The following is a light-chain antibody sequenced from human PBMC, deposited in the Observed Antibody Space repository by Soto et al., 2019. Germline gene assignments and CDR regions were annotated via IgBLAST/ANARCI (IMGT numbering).Light chain of an antibody. V-gene: IGKV3-15*01. CDR3: QQHNDWPT. J-gene: IGKJ5*01. CDR1: PTVDSKY. CDR2: AAS. Sequence: IVMTHSPVALSLPQAKRSTLSSRASPTVDSKYFSWYQQKPGQAPRLLIYAASTRATGIPARFSGSGSGTEFILTISSVEAEDFAIYYCQQHNDWPTFGQGTRLEN.